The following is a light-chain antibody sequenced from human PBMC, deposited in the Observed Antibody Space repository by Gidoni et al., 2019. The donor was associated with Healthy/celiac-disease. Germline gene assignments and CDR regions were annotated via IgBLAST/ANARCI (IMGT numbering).Light chain of an antibody. CDR2: DAS. Sequence: EIVLTQSPATLSLSPGERATLSCRASQSVSSYLAWYQKKPGQAPRLLIYDASNRAPGIPARFSGSGSGTDFTLTISSLEPEDFAVYYCQQRSNWLTFXGXTKVEIK. J-gene: IGKJ4*01. CDR3: QQRSNWLT. CDR1: QSVSSY. V-gene: IGKV3-11*01.